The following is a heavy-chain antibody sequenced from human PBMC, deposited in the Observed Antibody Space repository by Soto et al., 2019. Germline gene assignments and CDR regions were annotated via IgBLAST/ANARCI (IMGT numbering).Heavy chain of an antibody. Sequence: GGSLRLSCAASGFTFSSYAMSWVRQAPGKGLEWVSAISGSGGSTYYADSVKGRFTISRDNSKNTLYLQMNSLRAEDTAVYYCAKDAIVVVPAAMNYYYYMDVWGKGTTVTVSS. CDR1: GFTFSSYA. V-gene: IGHV3-23*01. CDR2: ISGSGGST. J-gene: IGHJ6*03. CDR3: AKDAIVVVPAAMNYYYYMDV. D-gene: IGHD2-2*01.